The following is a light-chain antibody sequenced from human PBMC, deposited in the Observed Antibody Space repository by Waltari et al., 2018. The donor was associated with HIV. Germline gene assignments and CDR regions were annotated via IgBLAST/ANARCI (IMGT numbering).Light chain of an antibody. CDR3: QSADSDNTYNWV. CDR2: KVT. V-gene: IGLV3-25*03. CDR1: DMPDHY. J-gene: IGLJ3*02. Sequence: SQLTQPPSVSVSPGQTAKITCSGDDMPDHYVYWYKQKPGQAPVLVMYKVTERPSGIPGRFSGSMSGTTVTLTIMGVQPEDEADYYCQSADSDNTYNWVFGGGTKLTVL.